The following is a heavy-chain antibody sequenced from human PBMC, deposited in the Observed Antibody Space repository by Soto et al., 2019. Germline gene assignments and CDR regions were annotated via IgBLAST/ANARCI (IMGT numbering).Heavy chain of an antibody. J-gene: IGHJ6*02. D-gene: IGHD5-12*01. CDR1: GFTFSSYG. Sequence: VQLVESGGGLVQPGGSLRLSCAASGFTFSSYGMHWVRRAPGKGLEWVAVISYDGSNKYYADSVKGRFTISRDNSKNTLYLQMNSLRAEDTAVYYCAKDKPPRAGDSSTYGMDVWGQGTTVTVSS. V-gene: IGHV3-30*18. CDR3: AKDKPPRAGDSSTYGMDV. CDR2: ISYDGSNK.